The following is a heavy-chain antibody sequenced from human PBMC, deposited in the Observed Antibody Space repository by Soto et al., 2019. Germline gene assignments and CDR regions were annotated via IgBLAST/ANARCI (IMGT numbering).Heavy chain of an antibody. CDR1: GFTFSSYA. Sequence: GGSLRLSCAASGFTFSSYAMSWVRQAPGEGLEWVSAISGSGGSTYYADSVKGRFTISRDNSKNTLYLQMNSLRAEDTAVYYCAKDLGGYCSGGSCPGGFDYWGQGTLVTVSS. CDR3: AKDLGGYCSGGSCPGGFDY. V-gene: IGHV3-23*01. D-gene: IGHD2-15*01. CDR2: ISGSGGST. J-gene: IGHJ4*02.